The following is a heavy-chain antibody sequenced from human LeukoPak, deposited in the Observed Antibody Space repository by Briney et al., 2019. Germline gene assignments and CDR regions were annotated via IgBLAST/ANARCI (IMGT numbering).Heavy chain of an antibody. V-gene: IGHV3-21*01. J-gene: IGHJ3*02. CDR3: ARGREDSSGYYFRAFDI. CDR2: ISSRGRYF. D-gene: IGHD3-22*01. CDR1: GFIFSDYS. Sequence: GGSLRLSCAASGFIFSDYSITWVRQAPGKGLEWVSAISSRGRYFYYADSVKGRFTISRDNAKNSLYLQMNSLRAEDTAVYYCARGREDSSGYYFRAFDIWGQGTMVTVSS.